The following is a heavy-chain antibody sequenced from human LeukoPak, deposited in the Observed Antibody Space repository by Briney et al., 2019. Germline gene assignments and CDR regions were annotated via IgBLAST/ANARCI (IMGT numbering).Heavy chain of an antibody. V-gene: IGHV3-11*04. J-gene: IGHJ4*02. CDR2: ISSSGSTI. Sequence: PGGSLRLSCAASGFTFSDYYMSWIRQAPGKGLEWVSYISSSGSTIYYADSVKGRFTISRDNARNSLYLQMNSLRAEDTAVYYCARVSKGVVVAAYYFDYWAREPWSPSPQ. D-gene: IGHD2-15*01. CDR3: ARVSKGVVVAAYYFDY. CDR1: GFTFSDYY.